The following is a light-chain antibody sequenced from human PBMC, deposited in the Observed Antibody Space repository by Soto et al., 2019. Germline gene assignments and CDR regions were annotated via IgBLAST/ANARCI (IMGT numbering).Light chain of an antibody. V-gene: IGKV4-1*01. CDR2: WAS. Sequence: DIVMTQSPDSLAVSLGERATINCKSSQSVFFSSNNKNQLAWYQQKPGHPPKLLISWASARQSGVPDRFSGSRSATDFSRTISSLQAKHLAVYYCQPFYDIPFTFGPETKVDIK. CDR1: QSVFFSSNNKNQ. J-gene: IGKJ3*01. CDR3: QPFYDIPFT.